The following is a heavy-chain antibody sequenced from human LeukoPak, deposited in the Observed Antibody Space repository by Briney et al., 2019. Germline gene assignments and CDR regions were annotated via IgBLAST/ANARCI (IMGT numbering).Heavy chain of an antibody. CDR1: GGTFSSYA. Sequence: GASVEVSCKASGGTFSSYAITWVRQAPGQGLEWMGWISAYNGNTNYAQKLQGRVTMTTDTSTSTACMELRSLRSDDTAVYYCARALYTSRSYLSTFSPTNFDYWGQGTLVTVSS. V-gene: IGHV1-18*01. D-gene: IGHD6-13*01. CDR3: ARALYTSRSYLSTFSPTNFDY. J-gene: IGHJ4*02. CDR2: ISAYNGNT.